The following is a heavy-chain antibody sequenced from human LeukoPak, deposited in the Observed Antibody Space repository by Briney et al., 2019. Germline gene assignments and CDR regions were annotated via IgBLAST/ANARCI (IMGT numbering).Heavy chain of an antibody. V-gene: IGHV3-23*01. J-gene: IGHJ3*01. CDR1: GFTFRDAA. D-gene: IGHD5-24*01. CDR3: AKDIQLST. Sequence: GGSLRLSCAVSGFTFRDAAMTWVRQAPGRGLEGVSLISSSGNNAYYADSVKGRFTISRDNSKNTLSLQMNSLRAEDTAIYYCAKDIQLSTWGLGTMVTVSS. CDR2: ISSSGNNA.